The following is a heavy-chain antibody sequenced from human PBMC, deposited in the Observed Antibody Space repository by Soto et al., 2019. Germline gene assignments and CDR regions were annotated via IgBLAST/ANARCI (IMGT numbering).Heavy chain of an antibody. CDR1: GGSITSYH. V-gene: IGHV4-59*01. Sequence: PSESLSLTCIVSGGSITSYHWSWIRQPPWKGLEWIGCIYSSGSTNYNPSLKSRVTISVGTSKNQFSLKLSSVTAADTAVYYCARDQIGYCTNGVCYGLYGMEVWGQGTTVTVSS. CDR3: ARDQIGYCTNGVCYGLYGMEV. D-gene: IGHD2-8*01. CDR2: IYSSGST. J-gene: IGHJ6*02.